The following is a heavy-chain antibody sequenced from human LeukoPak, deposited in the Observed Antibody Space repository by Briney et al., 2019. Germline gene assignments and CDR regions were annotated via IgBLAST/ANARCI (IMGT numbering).Heavy chain of an antibody. CDR3: ARDLQWEPLYGMDV. CDR2: IIPEFDEA. V-gene: IGHV1-69*13. Sequence: SVKVSCKASGGILSKWSISWVRQAPGQGLEWVGTIIPEFDEAHYAQKLQGRVTISADDSATAAYMELRSLRSDDTAVYYCARDLQWEPLYGMDVWGQGTTVTVSS. J-gene: IGHJ6*02. D-gene: IGHD1-26*01. CDR1: GGILSKWS.